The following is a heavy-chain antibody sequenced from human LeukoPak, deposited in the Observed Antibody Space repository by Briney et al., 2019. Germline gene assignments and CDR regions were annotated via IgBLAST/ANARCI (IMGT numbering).Heavy chain of an antibody. Sequence: VGPRRRSCAASGCTLSSYSMNWGRPAPGKGLEWVSSISSSSSYIYYADSVKGRFTISRDNAKNSLYLQMNSLRAEDTAVYYCASRTGPIDYWGQGTLVTVSS. CDR3: ASRTGPIDY. CDR2: ISSSSSYI. CDR1: GCTLSSYS. V-gene: IGHV3-21*01. J-gene: IGHJ4*02. D-gene: IGHD7-27*01.